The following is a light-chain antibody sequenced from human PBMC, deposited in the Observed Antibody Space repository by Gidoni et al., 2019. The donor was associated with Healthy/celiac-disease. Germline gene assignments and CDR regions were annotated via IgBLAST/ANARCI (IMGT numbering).Light chain of an antibody. CDR2: DAS. CDR1: QSVSSY. CDR3: QQRSNWLT. V-gene: IGKV3-11*01. J-gene: IGKJ4*01. Sequence: EIVLTQSPATLSLSPGERATLSCSASQSVSSYLAWYQQKPGQAPRLLIYDASNRATGIPARFSGSGSGTDFTLTISLEPEDFAVYYCQQRSNWLTFGGGTKVEIK.